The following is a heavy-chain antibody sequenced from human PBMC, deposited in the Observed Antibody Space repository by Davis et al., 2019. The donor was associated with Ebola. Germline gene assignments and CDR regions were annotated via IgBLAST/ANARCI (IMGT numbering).Heavy chain of an antibody. V-gene: IGHV1-2*04. J-gene: IGHJ4*02. CDR3: ASGGPRYQPTGY. D-gene: IGHD1-14*01. CDR2: INPNSGGI. CDR1: GYTFTGYY. Sequence: AASVKVSCKASGYTFTGYYMHWVRQAPGQGLEWMGWINPNSGGINYAQKFQGWVTMTRDTSISTAYMELSRLRSDDTAVYYCASGGPRYQPTGYWGQGTLVTVSS.